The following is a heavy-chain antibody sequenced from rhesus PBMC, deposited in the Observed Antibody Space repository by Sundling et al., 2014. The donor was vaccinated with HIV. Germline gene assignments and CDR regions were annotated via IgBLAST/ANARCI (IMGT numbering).Heavy chain of an antibody. CDR2: IYSSSGNT. D-gene: IGHD6-31*01. CDR1: GGSISGGYG. CDR3: ARDVSSSGWYPFGGLDS. V-gene: IGHV4-76*01. Sequence: QVQLQESGPGLLKPSETLSLTCAVSGGSISGGYGWGWIRQPPGKGLEWIGSIYSSSGNTYYNPSLKSRVTISTDTSKNQFSLKLSSVTAADTAVYYCARDVSSSGWYPFGGLDSWGQGVVVTVSS. J-gene: IGHJ6*01.